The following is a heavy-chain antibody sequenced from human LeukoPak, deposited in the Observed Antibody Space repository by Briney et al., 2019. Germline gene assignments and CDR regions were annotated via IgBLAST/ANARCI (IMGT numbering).Heavy chain of an antibody. CDR1: GFTFSSYA. V-gene: IGHV3-23*01. Sequence: PGGSLRLSCAASGFTFSSYAMSWVRQAPGKGLEWVSAISGSGGSTYYADSVKGRFTISRDNSKNTLYLQMNSLRAEDTAVYYCAKDPYDSSGYYSLFYYYYYGMDVWGQGTTVTVSS. D-gene: IGHD3-22*01. CDR3: AKDPYDSSGYYSLFYYYYYGMDV. J-gene: IGHJ6*02. CDR2: ISGSGGST.